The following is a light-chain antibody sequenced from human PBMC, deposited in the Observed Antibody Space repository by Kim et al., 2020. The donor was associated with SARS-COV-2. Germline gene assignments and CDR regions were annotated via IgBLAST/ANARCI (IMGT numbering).Light chain of an antibody. J-gene: IGKJ4*01. CDR3: QQYNKWPLLS. CDR1: ESISDY. Sequence: EIVMTQSPATVSVSPGERATLSCRASESISDYLAWYQVKPGQAPRLLIYGASVRATGITSRYSGGGSGTEFTLTISSLQSEDFAVYYCQQYNKWPLLSFGGGTKVDIK. V-gene: IGKV3-15*01. CDR2: GAS.